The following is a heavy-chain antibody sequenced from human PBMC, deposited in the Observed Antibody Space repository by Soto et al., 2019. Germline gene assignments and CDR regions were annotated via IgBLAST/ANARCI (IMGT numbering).Heavy chain of an antibody. CDR3: ASGIQLWLRRINNGYSG. Sequence: QVQLVQSGAEVKKPESSVKVSCKAPGGTFSTYAISWVRQAPGQGLEWMGGIIPMFGTANYEQRFLDRVTITADESTNTVYMELSSLRSEDTAVYFCASGIQLWLRRINNGYSGWGQGTLVTVSS. CDR1: GGTFSTYA. V-gene: IGHV1-69*12. J-gene: IGHJ4*02. CDR2: IIPMFGTA. D-gene: IGHD5-18*01.